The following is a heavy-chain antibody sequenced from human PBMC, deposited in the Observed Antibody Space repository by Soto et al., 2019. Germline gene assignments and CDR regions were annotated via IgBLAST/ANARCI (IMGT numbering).Heavy chain of an antibody. CDR3: ARDRSLELGGGWFDP. J-gene: IGHJ5*02. CDR2: INSDGSST. D-gene: IGHD1-7*01. V-gene: IGHV3-74*01. CDR1: GFTFSSYW. Sequence: GGSLRLSCAASGFTFSSYWMHWVRQAPGKGLVWVSRINSDGSSTSYADSVKGRFTISRDNAKNTLYLQMNSLRAEDTAVYYCARDRSLELGGGWFDPWGQGTLLTFSS.